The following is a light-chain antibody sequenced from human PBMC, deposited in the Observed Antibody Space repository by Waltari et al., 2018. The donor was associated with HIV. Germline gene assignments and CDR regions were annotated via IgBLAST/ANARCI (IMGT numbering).Light chain of an antibody. CDR1: QSISSW. J-gene: IGKJ1*01. CDR3: QQYNSSCT. Sequence: DIQMTQSPSTLSASVGDRVTITCRASQSISSWLAWYQQKPGKAPKLLIYKASSLESGVPSRFSVSGSGTEFTLTICSLQPDDFATYYCQQYNSSCTFGQGTKVEIK. CDR2: KAS. V-gene: IGKV1-5*03.